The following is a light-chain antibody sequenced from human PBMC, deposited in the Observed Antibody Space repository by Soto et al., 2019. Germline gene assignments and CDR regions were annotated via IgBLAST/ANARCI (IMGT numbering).Light chain of an antibody. CDR1: SSDVGGYNY. J-gene: IGLJ1*01. V-gene: IGLV2-14*01. CDR3: SSYTTSNTRQIV. Sequence: QSVLTQPASVSGSPGQSITISCTGTSSDVGGYNYVSWYQQHPGKAPKFMIYDVSNRPSVVSIRFSGSKSGNTASLTISGLQAEDEADYYCSSYTTSNTRQIVFGTGTKLTVL. CDR2: DVS.